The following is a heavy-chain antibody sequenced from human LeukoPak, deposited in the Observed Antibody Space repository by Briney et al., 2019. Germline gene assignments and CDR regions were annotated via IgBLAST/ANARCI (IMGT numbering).Heavy chain of an antibody. CDR3: ARDDDRAREIDY. Sequence: SVKVSCKASRGTFSKYAISWVRQAPGQGLEWMGRIIPILNITHYAQKFQGRVTIAADKSTSTAYMELSSLRSEDTAVYYCARDDDRAREIDYWGQGTLVTVSS. D-gene: IGHD3-22*01. CDR2: IIPILNIT. J-gene: IGHJ4*02. CDR1: RGTFSKYA. V-gene: IGHV1-69*04.